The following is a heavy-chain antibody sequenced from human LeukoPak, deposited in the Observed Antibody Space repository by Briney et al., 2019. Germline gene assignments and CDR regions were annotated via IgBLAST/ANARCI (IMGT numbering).Heavy chain of an antibody. CDR3: ARTKSGWYYSDY. V-gene: IGHV4-59*08. D-gene: IGHD6-19*01. CDR2: VYYSGTA. J-gene: IGHJ4*02. CDR1: GGSLRRYY. Sequence: PSETLSLTCTVSGGSLRRYYWSWIRQPPGQGLELIGYVYYSGTANYNPSLEGRVTILVDMSKNQFSLTLSSVTAADTAVYYCARTKSGWYYSDYWGQGTLVSVSS.